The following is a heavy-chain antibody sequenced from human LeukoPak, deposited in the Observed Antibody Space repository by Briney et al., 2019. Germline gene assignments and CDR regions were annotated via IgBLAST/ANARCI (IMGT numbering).Heavy chain of an antibody. J-gene: IGHJ6*01. Sequence: PGGSLRLSCAASGFTFSSYGMHWVRRAPGKGLEWVAVIWYDGSNKYYADPVKGRFTISRDNSKNSLFLQMNSLRVEDTAVYYCATYDNWVAGDVWGQGTTVSVSS. D-gene: IGHD1-20*01. CDR3: ATYDNWVAGDV. CDR1: GFTFSSYG. V-gene: IGHV3-33*01. CDR2: IWYDGSNK.